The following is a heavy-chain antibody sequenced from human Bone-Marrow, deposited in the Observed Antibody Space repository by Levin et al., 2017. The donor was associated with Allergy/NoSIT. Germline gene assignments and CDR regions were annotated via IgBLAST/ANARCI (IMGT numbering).Heavy chain of an antibody. J-gene: IGHJ6*02. CDR3: ARDHLRLGELSFLWAYYGMDV. CDR1: GFTFSSYA. CDR2: ISYDGSNK. Sequence: GGSLRLSCAASGFTFSSYAMHWVRQAPGKGLEWVAVISYDGSNKYYADSVKGRFTISRDNSKNTLYLQMNSLRAEDTAVYYCARDHLRLGELSFLWAYYGMDVWGQGTTVTVSS. V-gene: IGHV3-30-3*01. D-gene: IGHD3-16*02.